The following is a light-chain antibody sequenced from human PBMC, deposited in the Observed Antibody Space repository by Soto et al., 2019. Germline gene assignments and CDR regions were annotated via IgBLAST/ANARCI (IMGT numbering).Light chain of an antibody. CDR3: QKYNSVPT. V-gene: IGKV1-27*01. CDR1: QGISNY. Sequence: DIQMTQSPPSLSASVGDRVTISCRASQGISNYVAWYQQKPGKVPKLLIDAASTLQSGVPSRFSGSGSGTDFTLTISSLQPEDVATYYCQKYNSVPTFGGGTKVEIK. CDR2: AAS. J-gene: IGKJ4*01.